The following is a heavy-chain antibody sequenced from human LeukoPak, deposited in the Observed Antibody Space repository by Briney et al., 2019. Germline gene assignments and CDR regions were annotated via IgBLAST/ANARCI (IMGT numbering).Heavy chain of an antibody. D-gene: IGHD2-15*01. CDR1: GFTFSNAW. V-gene: IGHV3-15*01. CDR2: MKSKTDGGTT. CDR3: AKDLVVVVAGYYYMDV. J-gene: IGHJ6*03. Sequence: PGGSLRLSCAASGFTFSNAWISWVRQAPGKGLEWVGRMKSKTDGGTTDYAAPVKGRFTISRDDSKNTLYLQMNSLKTEDTAVYYCAKDLVVVVAGYYYMDVWGKGTTVTVSS.